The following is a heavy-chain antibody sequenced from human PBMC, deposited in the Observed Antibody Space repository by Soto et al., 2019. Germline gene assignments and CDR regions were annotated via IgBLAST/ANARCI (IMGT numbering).Heavy chain of an antibody. Sequence: SQTLSLTCAISGDSVSSNSAAWNWIRQSPSRGIEWLGRTYYRSKRYNDYAVSVKSRITINPSTSKNQFSLQLNSVTPEDMAVYYCVGVAGNHFQHWGQGTLVTVSS. CDR1: GDSVSSNSAA. D-gene: IGHD6-19*01. V-gene: IGHV6-1*01. CDR2: TYYRSKRYN. J-gene: IGHJ1*01. CDR3: VGVAGNHFQH.